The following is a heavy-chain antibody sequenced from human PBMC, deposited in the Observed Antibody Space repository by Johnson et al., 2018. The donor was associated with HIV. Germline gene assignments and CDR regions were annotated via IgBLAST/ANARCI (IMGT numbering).Heavy chain of an antibody. D-gene: IGHD1-26*01. Sequence: VQLVESGGGVVQPGGSLRLSCAASGFTFDDYGMSWVRQAPGKGLEWVSGLSGSGVTTYYADSVKGRFTISRENSKNTVYLQMSSLRAEDTAVYYCARDKVDDAFDIWGQGTMVTVSS. V-gene: IGHV3-23*04. CDR3: ARDKVDDAFDI. CDR1: GFTFDDYG. CDR2: LSGSGVTT. J-gene: IGHJ3*02.